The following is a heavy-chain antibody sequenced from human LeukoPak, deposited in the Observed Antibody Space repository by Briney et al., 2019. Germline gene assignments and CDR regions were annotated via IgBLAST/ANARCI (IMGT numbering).Heavy chain of an antibody. J-gene: IGHJ4*02. V-gene: IGHV1-2*02. D-gene: IGHD6-13*01. CDR1: GYTFTGYY. CDR3: ARDTRYREGGGAAGTELFY. Sequence: ASVKVSCKASGYTFTGYYMHWVRQAPGQGLEWMGWINPNSGGTNYAQKFQGRVTMTRDTSISTAYMELSRLRSDDTAVYYCARDTRYREGGGAAGTELFYWGQGTLVTVSS. CDR2: INPNSGGT.